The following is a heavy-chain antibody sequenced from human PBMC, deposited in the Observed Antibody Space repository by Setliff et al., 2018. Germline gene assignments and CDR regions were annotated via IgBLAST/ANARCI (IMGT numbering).Heavy chain of an antibody. CDR1: GYTFTSYA. V-gene: IGHV7-4-1*02. Sequence: ASVKVSCKASGYTFTSYAMNRVRQAPGQGLEWMGWINTNTGNPTYAQGSTGRFAFSLDTSVSTAYLQISSLKAEDTAVYYCARDNRGYAWDYYYYMDVWGKGTTVTVSS. CDR2: INTNTGNP. D-gene: IGHD2-15*01. CDR3: ARDNRGYAWDYYYYMDV. J-gene: IGHJ6*03.